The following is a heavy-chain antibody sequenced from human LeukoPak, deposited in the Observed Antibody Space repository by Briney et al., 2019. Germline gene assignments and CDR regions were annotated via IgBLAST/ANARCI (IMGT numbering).Heavy chain of an antibody. CDR3: ARFRDTVNIIDY. J-gene: IGHJ4*02. CDR1: GGSISGYF. D-gene: IGHD5-24*01. Sequence: SETLSLTCTVSGGSISGYFWTWIRQPAGKGLEWIGRIYTSGSTNYNPSLQSRVTISVDTSRNQFSLRLTSVTAADTAVYFCARFRDTVNIIDYWGQGILVTVSS. V-gene: IGHV4-4*07. CDR2: IYTSGST.